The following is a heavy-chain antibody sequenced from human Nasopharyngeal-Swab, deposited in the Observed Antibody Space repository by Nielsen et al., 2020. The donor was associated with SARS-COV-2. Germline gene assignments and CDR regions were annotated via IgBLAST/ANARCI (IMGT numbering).Heavy chain of an antibody. D-gene: IGHD6-13*01. CDR2: IRSKAYGGTT. CDR3: TRAASGYSSSWDEY. Sequence: GGSLRLSCTASGLTFGDYAMSWFRQAPGKGLEWVGFIRSKAYGGTTEYAASVKGRFTISRDDSKSIAYLQMNSLKTEDTAVYYCTRAASGYSSSWDEYWGQGTLVTVSS. J-gene: IGHJ4*02. V-gene: IGHV3-49*03. CDR1: GLTFGDYA.